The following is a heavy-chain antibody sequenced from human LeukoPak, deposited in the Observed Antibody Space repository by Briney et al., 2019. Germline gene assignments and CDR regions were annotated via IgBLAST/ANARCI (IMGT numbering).Heavy chain of an antibody. V-gene: IGHV4-30-2*01. J-gene: IGHJ6*03. CDR3: ARVAGYCSSTSCYPVDYYYYMDV. Sequence: PSETLSLTCAVSGGSISSGGYSWSWIRQPPGKGLEWIGYIYHSGSTYYNPSLKSRVTISVDRSKNQFSLKLSSVTAADTAVYYCARVAGYCSSTSCYPVDYYYYMDVWGKGTTVTVSS. D-gene: IGHD2-2*01. CDR2: IYHSGST. CDR1: GGSISSGGYS.